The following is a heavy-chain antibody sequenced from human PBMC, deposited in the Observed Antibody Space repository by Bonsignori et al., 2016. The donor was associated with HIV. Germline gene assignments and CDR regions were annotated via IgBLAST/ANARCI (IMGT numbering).Heavy chain of an antibody. V-gene: IGHV4-61*02. D-gene: IGHD3-16*01. CDR3: ARDGGPKGLDY. CDR2: IYTSGST. J-gene: IGHJ4*02. CDR1: VAPSAVVVTT. Sequence: SETLSSPALSLVAPSAVVVTTGAGIRQPAGKGLEWIGRIYTSGSTNYNPSLKSRVTISVDTSKNQFSLKLSSVTAADTAVYYCARDGGPKGLDYWGQGTLVTVSS.